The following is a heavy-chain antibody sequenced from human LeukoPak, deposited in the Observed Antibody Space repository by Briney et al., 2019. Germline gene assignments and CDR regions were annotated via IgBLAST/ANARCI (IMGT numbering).Heavy chain of an antibody. Sequence: GGSLRLSCAASGFTFSSYGMHWVRQAPGKGLEWVAFIRYDGSNKYYADSVKGRFTISRDNSKNTLYLQMNSLRAEDTAVYYCAKEKGDYASDWFDPWGQGTLVTVSS. CDR1: GFTFSSYG. CDR2: IRYDGSNK. CDR3: AKEKGDYASDWFDP. V-gene: IGHV3-30*02. J-gene: IGHJ5*02. D-gene: IGHD4-17*01.